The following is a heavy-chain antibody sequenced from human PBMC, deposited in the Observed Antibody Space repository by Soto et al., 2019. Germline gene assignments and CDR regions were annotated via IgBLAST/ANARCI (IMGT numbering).Heavy chain of an antibody. Sequence: SVKVSCKASGGTFSSYAISWVRQAPGQGLEWMGGIIPIFGTANYAQKFQGRVTITADESTSTAYMELSSLRSEDTAVYYCATYDMTPTGSFVYRGQGTPITVSP. J-gene: IGHJ4*02. CDR3: ATYDMTPTGSFVY. D-gene: IGHD3-22*01. CDR2: IIPIFGTA. CDR1: GGTFSSYA. V-gene: IGHV1-69*13.